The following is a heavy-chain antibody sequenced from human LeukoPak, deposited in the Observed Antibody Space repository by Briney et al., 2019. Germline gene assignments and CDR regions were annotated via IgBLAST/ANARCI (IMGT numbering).Heavy chain of an antibody. V-gene: IGHV3-21*01. J-gene: IGHJ4*02. Sequence: GGSLRLSCAASGFTFSGYSMNWVRQAPGKGLEWVSSISSSSSYIYYADSVKGRFTISRDNAKNSLYLQMNSLRAEDTAVYYCASTPGEVGATSDFDYWGQGTLVTVSS. CDR3: ASTPGEVGATSDFDY. CDR1: GFTFSGYS. CDR2: ISSSSSYI. D-gene: IGHD1-26*01.